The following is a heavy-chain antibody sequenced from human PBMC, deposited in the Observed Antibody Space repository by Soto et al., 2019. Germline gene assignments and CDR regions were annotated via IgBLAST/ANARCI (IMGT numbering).Heavy chain of an antibody. CDR3: ARGGYDSSGPTPAFDY. J-gene: IGHJ4*02. CDR1: GGTFSSYT. V-gene: IGHV1-69*02. Sequence: SVKVSCKASGGTFSSYTISWVRQAPGQGLEWMGRIIPILGIANYAQKFQGRVTITADKSTSTAYMELSSLRSEDTAVYYCARGGYDSSGPTPAFDYWGQGTLVTVSS. CDR2: IIPILGIA. D-gene: IGHD3-22*01.